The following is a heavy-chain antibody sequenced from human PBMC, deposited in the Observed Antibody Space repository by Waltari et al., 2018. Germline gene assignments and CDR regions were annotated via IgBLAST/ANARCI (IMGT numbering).Heavy chain of an antibody. J-gene: IGHJ4*02. D-gene: IGHD5-18*01. CDR3: AKPRGGYNHAYFHH. CDR1: GFTFDDYA. CDR2: ISWNSVNI. Sequence: EVQLVESGGGLVQPGRSLRLSCAASGFTFDDYAIHWVRQAPGKGLEWVSAISWNSVNIGYADSVKGRVTISRDNAKNSLYLQMDSLRAEDTALYFCAKPRGGYNHAYFHHWGQGTLVTVSS. V-gene: IGHV3-9*01.